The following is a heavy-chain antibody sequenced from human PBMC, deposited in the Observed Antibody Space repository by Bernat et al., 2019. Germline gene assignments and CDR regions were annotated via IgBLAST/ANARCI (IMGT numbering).Heavy chain of an antibody. CDR1: GSTFSTYA. D-gene: IGHD5-18*01. V-gene: IGHV3-33*06. CDR3: AKDLGMDTAMAHYYYYGMDV. J-gene: IGHJ6*02. Sequence: QVQLVDSGGAVPHPGRHLRPSCPAPGSTFSTYAMHWVRQVPGMGREGVAVIWMDGSFKFYADFVKGRFTISRDNSKNTLYLQMNSLRAEDTAVYYCAKDLGMDTAMAHYYYYGMDVWGQGTTVTVSS. CDR2: IWMDGSFK.